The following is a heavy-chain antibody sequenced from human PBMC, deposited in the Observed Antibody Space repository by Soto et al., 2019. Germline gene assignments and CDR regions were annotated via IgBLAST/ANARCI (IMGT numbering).Heavy chain of an antibody. CDR3: ARDSTTGTGTTH. V-gene: IGHV1-69*12. CDR1: GGTFSSYA. Sequence: QVQLVQSGAEVKKPGSSVKASCKASGGTFSSYAISWVRQAPGQGLEWMGGIIPIFGTANYAQKFQGRVTIXAXXSTSTAYMELSSLRAEDTAVYYCARDSTTGTGTTHWGQGTLVTVSS. D-gene: IGHD1-1*01. J-gene: IGHJ4*02. CDR2: IIPIFGTA.